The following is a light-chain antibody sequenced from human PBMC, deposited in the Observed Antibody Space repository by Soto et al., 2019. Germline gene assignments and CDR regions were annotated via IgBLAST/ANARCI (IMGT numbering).Light chain of an antibody. CDR1: QGINSY. Sequence: IQLTQSPSSLSASIGDRVTITCRASQGINSYLAWYQQKPGKAPKLLIYAASTLQSGVPSRFSGCGSGTDFTLTISCLQPEDFATYYCQQLNDYPITFGQGTRLEIK. CDR3: QQLNDYPIT. CDR2: AAS. J-gene: IGKJ5*01. V-gene: IGKV1-9*01.